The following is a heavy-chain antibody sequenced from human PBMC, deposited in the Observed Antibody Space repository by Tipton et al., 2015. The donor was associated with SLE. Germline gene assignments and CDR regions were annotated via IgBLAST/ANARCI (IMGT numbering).Heavy chain of an antibody. V-gene: IGHV3-74*01. CDR1: GFTFSNYW. CDR3: ATGLTPAFDI. D-gene: IGHD3-9*01. J-gene: IGHJ1*01. CDR2: INGDGSDT. Sequence: SLRLSCAASGFTFSNYWMHWVRQAPGKGLVWVSRINGDGSDTTYADSVKGRFTISRDNAKNTLYMQMNSLRAEDTAVYFCATGLTPAFDIWGQGTLVTGSS.